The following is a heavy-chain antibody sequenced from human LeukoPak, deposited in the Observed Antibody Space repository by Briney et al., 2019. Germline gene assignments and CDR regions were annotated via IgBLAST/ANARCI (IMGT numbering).Heavy chain of an antibody. D-gene: IGHD3-22*01. CDR2: ISYDGSNK. CDR3: AKYGDPTMYYYDSSGYYYFDY. J-gene: IGHJ4*02. CDR1: GFTFSXYA. Sequence: LRLSCAASGFTFSXYAMHWVRQAPGKGLEWVAVISYDGSNKYYADSVKGRFTISRDNSKNTLYLQMNSLRAEDTAVYYCAKYGDPTMYYYDSSGYYYFDYWGQGTLVTVSS. V-gene: IGHV3-30-3*02.